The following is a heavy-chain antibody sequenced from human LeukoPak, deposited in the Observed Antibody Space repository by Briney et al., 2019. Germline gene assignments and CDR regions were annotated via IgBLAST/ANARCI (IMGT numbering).Heavy chain of an antibody. CDR3: ARTGAWAAADDY. D-gene: IGHD6-13*01. Sequence: SETLSLTCTVSGGSISSYYWSWIRQPAGKGLEWIGRIYTSGSTNYNPSLKSRVTISVDTSKNQFSLKLSSVTAADTAVYYCARTGAWAAADDYWGQGTLVTVSS. CDR1: GGSISSYY. CDR2: IYTSGST. V-gene: IGHV4-4*07. J-gene: IGHJ4*02.